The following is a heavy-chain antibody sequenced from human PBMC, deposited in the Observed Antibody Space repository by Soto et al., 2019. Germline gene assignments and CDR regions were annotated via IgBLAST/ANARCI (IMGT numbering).Heavy chain of an antibody. D-gene: IGHD3-3*01. CDR2: ISYDGSNK. V-gene: IGHV3-30-3*01. Sequence: GGSLRLSCAASGFTFSSYAMHWVRQAPGKGLEWVAVISYDGSNKYYADSVKGRFTISRDNSKNTLYLQMNSLRAEDTAVYYCARDLSYYDFWSGYYTGGDYYYGMDVWXQGTTVTVSS. J-gene: IGHJ6*02. CDR3: ARDLSYYDFWSGYYTGGDYYYGMDV. CDR1: GFTFSSYA.